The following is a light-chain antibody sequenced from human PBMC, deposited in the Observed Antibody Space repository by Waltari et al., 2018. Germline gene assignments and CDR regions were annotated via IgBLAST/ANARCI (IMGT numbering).Light chain of an antibody. J-gene: IGLJ1*01. V-gene: IGLV2-14*03. CDR1: SSDVGGYNY. Sequence: QSALTQPASVSGSPGQSITISCTGTSSDVGGYNYVAWFQQYPGKDPDLLIYDVTNRFAGVSTRVPGSKSGNTASLTSAGLQAEDEADYYCDSYTSRVTRIVGTGTKVTVL. CDR2: DVT. CDR3: DSYTSRVTRI.